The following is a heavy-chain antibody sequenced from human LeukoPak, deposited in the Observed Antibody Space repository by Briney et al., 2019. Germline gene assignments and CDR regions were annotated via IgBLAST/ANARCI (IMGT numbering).Heavy chain of an antibody. CDR2: IYSGGST. D-gene: IGHD2-15*01. V-gene: IGHV3-53*01. CDR1: GFTVSSNY. CDR3: ARETSGYCDGGTCYSFHYFDH. Sequence: GGSLRLSCAASGFTVSSNYMGWVRQAPGKGLEWVSLIYSGGSTHYADSVKGRFTISRDNSNNTLYLQMNSLRAEDTAVYYCARETSGYCDGGTCYSFHYFDHWGQGVLVTVSS. J-gene: IGHJ4*02.